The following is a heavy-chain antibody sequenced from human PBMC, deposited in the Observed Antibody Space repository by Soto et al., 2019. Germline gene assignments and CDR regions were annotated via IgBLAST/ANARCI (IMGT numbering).Heavy chain of an antibody. V-gene: IGHV4-59*01. CDR2: LFYSGST. CDR3: ARDGDGRMTTNPYYYNGMDV. J-gene: IGHJ6*01. Sequence: SETLSLTCTVSGGSINGYYWSWIRQPPGKGLEWIGYLFYSGSTEYNPSLKSRVSISIDTSRTQFSLRLSSVTAADTAVYYCARDGDGRMTTNPYYYNGMDVWGQGTSVTVSS. D-gene: IGHD4-4*01. CDR1: GGSINGYY.